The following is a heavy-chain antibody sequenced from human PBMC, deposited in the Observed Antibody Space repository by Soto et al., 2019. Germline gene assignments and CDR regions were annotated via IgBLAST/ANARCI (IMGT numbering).Heavy chain of an antibody. D-gene: IGHD2-15*01. V-gene: IGHV1-69*01. Sequence: QVQLVQSGAEVKKPGSSVKVSCKAPGGTFSTYAINWVRQAPGQGLEWMGGVIPIFGTPKYAQKFQGRVTNTADESTSTGYMELRSLRSEDTAVYYCARSQGGSSSLDIYYYYYYGMDVWGQGTTVTVSS. J-gene: IGHJ6*02. CDR2: VIPIFGTP. CDR1: GGTFSTYA. CDR3: ARSQGGSSSLDIYYYYYYGMDV.